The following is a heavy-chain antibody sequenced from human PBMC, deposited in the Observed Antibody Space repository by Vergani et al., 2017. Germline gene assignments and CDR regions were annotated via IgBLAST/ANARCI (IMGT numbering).Heavy chain of an antibody. CDR2: IIPILGIA. J-gene: IGHJ4*02. CDR3: ARDDYCDENYFDY. CDR1: GGTFSSYT. V-gene: IGHV1-69*08. Sequence: QVQLVQSGAEVKKPGSSVKVSCKASGGTFSSYTISWVRQAPGQGLEWMGRIIPILGIANYAQKFQGRVTITADKSTSTAYMELSSLRSEDTAVYYCARDDYCDENYFDYWGQGTLVTVSS. D-gene: IGHD4-17*01.